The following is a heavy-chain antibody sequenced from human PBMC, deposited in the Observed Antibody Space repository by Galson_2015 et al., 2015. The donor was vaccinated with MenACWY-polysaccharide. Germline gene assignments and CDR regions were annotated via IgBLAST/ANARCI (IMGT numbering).Heavy chain of an antibody. Sequence: SLRLSCAASGFRFSTYGMHWVRQVPGKGLEWASYISSSSSTIYYADSVKGRFTISRDNAKNSLYLQMNSLRDEDTAVYYCATGPSGYYRFDSWGQGTLVTVSS. D-gene: IGHD3-22*01. V-gene: IGHV3-48*02. CDR2: ISSSSSTI. CDR3: ATGPSGYYRFDS. CDR1: GFRFSTYG. J-gene: IGHJ4*02.